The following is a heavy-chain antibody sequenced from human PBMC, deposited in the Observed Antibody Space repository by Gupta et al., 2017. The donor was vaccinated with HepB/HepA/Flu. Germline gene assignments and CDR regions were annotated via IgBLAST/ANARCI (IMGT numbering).Heavy chain of an antibody. V-gene: IGHV1-46*01. CDR3: ARVGATTPFDY. D-gene: IGHD1-26*01. J-gene: IGHJ4*02. CDR2: INPSGGST. CDR1: GYTFTSYY. Sequence: QVQLVQSGAEVKKPGASVKVSCTASGYTFTSYYMHWVRQAPGQGLEWMGIINPSGGSTSYAQMFQGRVTMTRDTSTSTVYMELSSLRSDDTAVYYCARVGATTPFDYWGQGTLVTVSS.